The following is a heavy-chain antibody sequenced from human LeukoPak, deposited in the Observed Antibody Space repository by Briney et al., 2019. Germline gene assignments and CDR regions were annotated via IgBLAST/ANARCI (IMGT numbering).Heavy chain of an antibody. CDR3: AREATMSGSGSTDGAFDI. J-gene: IGHJ3*02. Sequence: SETLSLTCTVSGGSISSYYWSWIRQPPGKGLEWIGCIYYSGSTNYNPSLKSRVTISVDTSKNQFSLKLSSVTAADTAVYYCAREATMSGSGSTDGAFDIWGQGTMVTVSS. V-gene: IGHV4-59*01. CDR2: IYYSGST. D-gene: IGHD3-10*01. CDR1: GGSISSYY.